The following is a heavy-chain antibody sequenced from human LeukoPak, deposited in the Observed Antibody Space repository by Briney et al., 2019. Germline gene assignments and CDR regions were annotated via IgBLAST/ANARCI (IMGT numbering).Heavy chain of an antibody. J-gene: IGHJ4*02. CDR3: ARLQAVAGFFDH. Sequence: GGSLRLSCAASGFTFSSYSMNWVRQAPGKGLEWVSSISSSSYIYYADSVKGRFTISRDNAKNSLYLQMNSLRAEDTAVYYCARLQAVAGFFDHWGQGTLVTVSS. CDR1: GFTFSSYS. D-gene: IGHD6-19*01. CDR2: ISSSSYI. V-gene: IGHV3-21*01.